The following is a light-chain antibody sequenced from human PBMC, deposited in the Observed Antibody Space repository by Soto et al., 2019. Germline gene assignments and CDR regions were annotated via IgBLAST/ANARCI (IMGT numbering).Light chain of an antibody. CDR1: SFNIGFNY. CDR3: AAWDDSLSGGV. CDR2: SND. V-gene: IGLV1-47*02. Sequence: QSVLTQPPSASRTPGQTVTISCSGSSFNIGFNYVYWYQQLPGMAPKLLIHSNDERPSGVPDRFSGSKSGTSASLAISGLRSEDEADYYCAAWDDSLSGGVFGTGTKVTVL. J-gene: IGLJ1*01.